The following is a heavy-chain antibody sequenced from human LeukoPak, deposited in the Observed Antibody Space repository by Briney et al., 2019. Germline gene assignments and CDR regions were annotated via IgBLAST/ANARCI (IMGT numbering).Heavy chain of an antibody. V-gene: IGHV1-69*13. CDR3: ARAGSVIRGVHLGYYYYYMDV. CDR1: GYTFTSYA. Sequence: GASVKVSCKASGYTFTSYAMNWVRQAPGQGLEWMGGIIPIFGTANYAQKFQGRVTITADESTSTAYMELSSLRSEDTAVYYCARAGSVIRGVHLGYYYYYMDVWGKGTTVTISS. D-gene: IGHD3-10*01. CDR2: IIPIFGTA. J-gene: IGHJ6*03.